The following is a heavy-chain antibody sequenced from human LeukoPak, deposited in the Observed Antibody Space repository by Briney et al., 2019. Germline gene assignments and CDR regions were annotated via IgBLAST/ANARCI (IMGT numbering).Heavy chain of an antibody. V-gene: IGHV3-30*02. J-gene: IGHJ5*02. CDR3: AIAHIRLGYFDWLVPGDCWFDP. CDR2: IRYDGSNK. D-gene: IGHD3-9*01. Sequence: GGSLRLSCAASGFTFSSYGMHWVRQAPGKGLEWVAFIRYDGSNKYYADSVKGRFTISRDNSKNTLYLQMNSLRAEDTAVYYCAIAHIRLGYFDWLVPGDCWFDPWGQGTLVTVSS. CDR1: GFTFSSYG.